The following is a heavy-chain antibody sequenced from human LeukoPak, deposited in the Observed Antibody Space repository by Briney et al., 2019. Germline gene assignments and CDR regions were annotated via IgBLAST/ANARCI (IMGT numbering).Heavy chain of an antibody. D-gene: IGHD5-12*01. J-gene: IGHJ4*02. CDR3: ASGSGYDRGGYFDY. V-gene: IGHV4-59*01. CDR2: IYYSGST. Sequence: PSETLSLTCTVSGGSISSYYWSWIRQPPGKGLEWIGYIYYSGSTNYNPSLKSRVTISVDTSKNQFSLKLSSVTAADTAVYYCASGSGYDRGGYFDYWGQGTLVTVSS. CDR1: GGSISSYY.